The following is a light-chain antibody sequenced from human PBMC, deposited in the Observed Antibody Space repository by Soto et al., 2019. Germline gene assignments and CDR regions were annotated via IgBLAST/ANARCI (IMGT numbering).Light chain of an antibody. V-gene: IGLV2-14*01. CDR1: SSDVGGFEY. J-gene: IGLJ1*01. CDR2: DVT. Sequence: QSVLSDPASVSRSPRHSITISLTGTSSDVGGFEYVSWYQHQPGKAPKLIIYDVTKRPSGVSNRFSGSKSGNTASLTISGIQAEDEGDYYCGSITRSSTSVFGTGTKVTV. CDR3: GSITRSSTSV.